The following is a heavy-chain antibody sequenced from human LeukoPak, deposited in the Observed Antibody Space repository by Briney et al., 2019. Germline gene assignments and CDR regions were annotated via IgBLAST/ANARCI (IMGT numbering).Heavy chain of an antibody. V-gene: IGHV4-4*07. D-gene: IGHD6-13*01. Sequence: PSETLSLTCAVSGGSISGYYWSWIRQSAGKGLEWIGRIYTSGSTNYNPSLKSRVTMSVDTSKNQFSLKLGSVTAADTAVYYCARAGIAAAGTSFDYWGQGTPVTVSS. CDR2: IYTSGST. CDR3: ARAGIAAAGTSFDY. CDR1: GGSISGYY. J-gene: IGHJ4*02.